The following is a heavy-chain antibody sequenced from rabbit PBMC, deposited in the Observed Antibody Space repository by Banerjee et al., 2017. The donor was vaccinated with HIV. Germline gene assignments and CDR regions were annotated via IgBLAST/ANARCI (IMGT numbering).Heavy chain of an antibody. V-gene: IGHV1S40*01. CDR2: IHTGGSGST. D-gene: IGHD2-1*01. Sequence: QSLEESGGDLVKPGASLTLTCTASGFSFSGDYYMCWVRQAPGKGLEWIACIHTGGSGSTYYATWAKGRFTISKTSSTTVTLQMTSLTAADTATYFCARDLNYDDSFYFTLWGQGTLVTVS. CDR1: GFSFSGDYY. CDR3: ARDLNYDDSFYFTL. J-gene: IGHJ4*01.